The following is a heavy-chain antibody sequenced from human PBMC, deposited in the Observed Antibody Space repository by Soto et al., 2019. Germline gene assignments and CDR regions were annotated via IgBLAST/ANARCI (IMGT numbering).Heavy chain of an antibody. CDR1: GLSLNNYA. CDR3: SDWRAGGPVNLDH. CDR2: IDVLDGA. V-gene: IGHV3-23*01. Sequence: PGGSLRLSCVVSGLSLNNYAIAWVRHAPGKGLEFVSTIDVLDGAWYSDSVRGRLAISRDVSRNTVYPQMSGLRVEDTAIYFCSDWRAGGPVNLDHWGPGTRVTVSS. J-gene: IGHJ4*02. D-gene: IGHD2-15*01.